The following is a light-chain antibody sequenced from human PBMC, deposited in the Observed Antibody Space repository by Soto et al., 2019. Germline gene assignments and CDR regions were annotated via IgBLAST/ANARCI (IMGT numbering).Light chain of an antibody. J-gene: IGLJ3*02. V-gene: IGLV1-44*01. CDR3: AAGDDSLNGWV. CDR2: SNN. CDR1: SSNIGSNT. Sequence: QSVLTQPPSASGTPGKRVTISCSGSSSNIGSNTVNWYQQLPGTAPKLLIYSNNQRPSGVPDRFSGSKSGTSASLAISGLQSEDEADYYCAAGDDSLNGWVFGGGTKLTVL.